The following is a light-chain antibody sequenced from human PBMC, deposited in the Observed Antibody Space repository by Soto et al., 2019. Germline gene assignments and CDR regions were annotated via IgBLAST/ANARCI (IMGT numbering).Light chain of an antibody. V-gene: IGKV3-11*01. CDR1: QSVSSF. Sequence: EIVLTQSPATLSFSPGERVTLSCRASQSVSSFLAWYQQQPGQAPRLLIYDASNRATGIPARFSGSGSGTDFTLTISSLEPEDFAVYYCQQRSNFMYTFGQGTKVDIK. CDR3: QQRSNFMYT. J-gene: IGKJ2*01. CDR2: DAS.